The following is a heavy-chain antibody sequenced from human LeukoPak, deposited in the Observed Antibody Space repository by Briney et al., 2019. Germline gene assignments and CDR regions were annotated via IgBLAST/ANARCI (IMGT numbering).Heavy chain of an antibody. CDR2: MSGSGGST. CDR3: AKDGYTSSLNHPGAAEFDY. V-gene: IGHV3-23*01. D-gene: IGHD6-6*01. CDR1: GFTFSTYA. Sequence: PTGGSLRLSCAASGFTFSTYAMSWVRQAPGKGLEWVSAMSGSGGSTKYADSVKGRFTISRGDSKNTLYLQMNSLRAEDTAVYYCAKDGYTSSLNHPGAAEFDYWGQGTLVTVSS. J-gene: IGHJ4*02.